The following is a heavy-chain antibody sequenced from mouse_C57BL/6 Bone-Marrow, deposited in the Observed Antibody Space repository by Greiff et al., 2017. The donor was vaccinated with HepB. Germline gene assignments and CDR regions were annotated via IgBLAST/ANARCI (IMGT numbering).Heavy chain of an antibody. V-gene: IGHV1-52*01. CDR1: GYTFTSYW. Sequence: QVQLQQPGAELVRPGSSVKLSCKASGYTFTSYWMHWVKQRPIQGLEWIGNIDPSDSETHYNQKFKDKATLTVDKSSSTAYMQLSSLTSEDSAVYYCARDWDPFYWYFDVWGTGTTVTVSS. D-gene: IGHD4-1*01. CDR3: ARDWDPFYWYFDV. J-gene: IGHJ1*03. CDR2: IDPSDSET.